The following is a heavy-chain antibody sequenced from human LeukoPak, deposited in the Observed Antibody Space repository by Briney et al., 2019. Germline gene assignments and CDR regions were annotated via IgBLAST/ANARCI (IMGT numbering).Heavy chain of an antibody. CDR2: IYYSGST. J-gene: IGHJ4*02. Sequence: PSETLSLTCTVSGGSISSYYWSWIRQPAGKGLEWIGSIYYSGSTYYNPSLKSRVTISVDTSKNQFSLKLSSVTAADTAVYYCASDGYDYVWGSYRYYWGQGTLVTVSS. CDR1: GGSISSYY. CDR3: ASDGYDYVWGSYRYY. V-gene: IGHV4-4*07. D-gene: IGHD3-16*02.